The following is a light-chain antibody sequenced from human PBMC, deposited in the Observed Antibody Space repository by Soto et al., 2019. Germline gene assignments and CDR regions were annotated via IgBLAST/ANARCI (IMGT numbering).Light chain of an antibody. CDR2: GAS. J-gene: IGKJ4*01. CDR3: QQADSFPLT. V-gene: IGKV1D-12*01. Sequence: DIQMTQSPSSVSASIVDRVTITCRASQDISSLLAWYQQKPGKAPKLLIYGASTLQSGVPSRFSGSGSGTDFTLTISSLQPEDFATYFCQQADSFPLTFGGGTKVDIK. CDR1: QDISSL.